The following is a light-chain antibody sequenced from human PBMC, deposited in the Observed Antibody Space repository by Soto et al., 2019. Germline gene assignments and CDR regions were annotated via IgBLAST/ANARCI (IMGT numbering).Light chain of an antibody. V-gene: IGLV2-14*03. CDR1: SSDVGGYNF. CDR3: NSHSSGSTHVV. Sequence: QSALTQPDSVSGSPGQSITISCTGTSSDVGGYNFVSWYQQHPGKAPKLVIYDVSNRPSGVSNRFSGSKSGNTASLTISGLLDEDEADYYCNSHSSGSTHVVFGGGTKLTVL. CDR2: DVS. J-gene: IGLJ2*01.